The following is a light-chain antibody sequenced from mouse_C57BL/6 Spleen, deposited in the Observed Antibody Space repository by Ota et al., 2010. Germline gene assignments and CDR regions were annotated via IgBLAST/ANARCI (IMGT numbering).Light chain of an antibody. CDR1: QSLLNSGNQKNY. CDR3: HQYLSSLT. V-gene: IGKV8-28*01. Sequence: DIVMTQSPSSLSVSAGEKVTMSCKSSQSLLNSGNQKNYLAWYQQKPGQPPKLLIYGASTRESGVPDRFTGSGSGTDFNLTISSVQAEDLAVYYCHQYLSSLTFGAGTKLELK. CDR2: GAS. J-gene: IGKJ5*01.